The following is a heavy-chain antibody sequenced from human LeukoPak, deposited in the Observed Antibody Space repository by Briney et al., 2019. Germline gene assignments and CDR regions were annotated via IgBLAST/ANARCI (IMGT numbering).Heavy chain of an antibody. CDR3: ARGEYSYGYIYYYYGMDV. D-gene: IGHD5-18*01. CDR1: GYIFTSYV. V-gene: IGHV1-8*01. CDR2: IIPIFGTA. Sequence: GASVKVSCTASGYIFTSYVLHWVRQAPGQGLEWMGGIIPIFGTANYAQKFQGRVTMTRNTSISTAYMELSSLRSEDTAVYYCARGEYSYGYIYYYYGMDVWGQGTTVTVSS. J-gene: IGHJ6*02.